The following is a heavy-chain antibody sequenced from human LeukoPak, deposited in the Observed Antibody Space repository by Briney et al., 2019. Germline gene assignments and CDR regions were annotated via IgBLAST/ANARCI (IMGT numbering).Heavy chain of an antibody. V-gene: IGHV4-39*07. Sequence: PSETLSLTCTVSGGSISSSSYYWGWIRQPPGKGLEWIGSMYYSGRTYYNPSLKSRVTISVDTSKNQFSLRLSSVTAVDTAVYYCARIGPILGAAWVGYWGQGTLVSVSS. CDR1: GGSISSSSYY. CDR2: MYYSGRT. CDR3: ARIGPILGAAWVGY. D-gene: IGHD3-3*02. J-gene: IGHJ4*02.